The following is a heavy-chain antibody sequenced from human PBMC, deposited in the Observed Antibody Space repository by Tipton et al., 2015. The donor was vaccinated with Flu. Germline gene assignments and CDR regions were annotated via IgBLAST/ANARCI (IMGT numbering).Heavy chain of an antibody. CDR1: GGSIRSGNHY. V-gene: IGHV4-61*02. CDR3: ARMGRHIAEPAYDAFDT. J-gene: IGHJ3*02. CDR2: IYPGGST. D-gene: IGHD2-21*01. Sequence: TLSLTCTVSGGSIRSGNHYWSWIRLPAGKALEWIARIYPGGSTNFNPSLRSRVTIAVDPSQDQLSLELTSVTAADTAVYYCARMGRHIAEPAYDAFDTWGQGTLVTVSS.